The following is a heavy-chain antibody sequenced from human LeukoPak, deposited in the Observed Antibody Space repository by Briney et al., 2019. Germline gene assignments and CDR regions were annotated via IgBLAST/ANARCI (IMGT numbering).Heavy chain of an antibody. CDR3: ARDAGGYGFYGDY. J-gene: IGHJ4*02. CDR1: GFTFSSYE. Sequence: PGGSLRLSCAASGFTFSSYEMNWVRQAPGQGLEGVSYISSSGSTIYYADSVKGRFTISRDNAKNSLYLKMNSLRAEDTAVYYCARDAGGYGFYGDYWGQGTLVAVSS. V-gene: IGHV3-48*03. CDR2: ISSSGSTI. D-gene: IGHD5-18*01.